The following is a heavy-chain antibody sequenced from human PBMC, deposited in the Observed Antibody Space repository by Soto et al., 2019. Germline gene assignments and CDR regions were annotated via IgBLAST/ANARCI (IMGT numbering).Heavy chain of an antibody. V-gene: IGHV4-34*01. CDR3: ARGLSSAKVVTCYFDS. D-gene: IGHD2-21*02. CDR2: INHSGST. Sequence: LSLTCAVYGGSFSGYYWSWIRQPPGKGLEWIGEINHSGSTNYNPSLKSRVTISVDTSKNQFSLKLNSVTAADTVLFYCARGLSSAKVVTCYFDSCGQGTLVTVSS. CDR1: GGSFSGYY. J-gene: IGHJ4*02.